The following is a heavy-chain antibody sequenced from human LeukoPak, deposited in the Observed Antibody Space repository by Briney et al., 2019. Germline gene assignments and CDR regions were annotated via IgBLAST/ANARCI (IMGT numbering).Heavy chain of an antibody. CDR3: ARLSHYGPLDY. J-gene: IGHJ4*02. D-gene: IGHD3-10*01. CDR1: GFTFSSYW. CDR2: IKQDGSEK. V-gene: IGHV3-7*01. Sequence: GGSLRLSCAASGFTFSSYWMGWVRQAPGKGLEWVANIKQDGSEKYYVDSVKGRFTISRDNAKNSLYLQMNSLRAEDTAVYYCARLSHYGPLDYWGQGTLVTVSS.